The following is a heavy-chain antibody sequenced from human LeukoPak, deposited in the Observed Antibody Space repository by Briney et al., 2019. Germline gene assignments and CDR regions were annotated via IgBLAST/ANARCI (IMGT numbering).Heavy chain of an antibody. CDR1: RFIFTNYW. Sequence: GGSLRLSCAASRFIFTNYWIHWVRQAPGKGLVWVSHVNNDGSATSYADSVKGRFTISRDSAKNTVYLHMNSLRVEDTAVYYCTSFFETNWGQGTLVTVSS. D-gene: IGHD2/OR15-2a*01. V-gene: IGHV3-74*01. CDR3: TSFFETN. J-gene: IGHJ4*02. CDR2: VNNDGSAT.